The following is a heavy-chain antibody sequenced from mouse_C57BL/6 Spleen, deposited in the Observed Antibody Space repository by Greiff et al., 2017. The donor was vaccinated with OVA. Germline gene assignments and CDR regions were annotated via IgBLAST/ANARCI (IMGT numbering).Heavy chain of an antibody. D-gene: IGHD1-1*01. CDR2: IDPENGDT. V-gene: IGHV14-4*01. J-gene: IGHJ2*01. CDR1: GFNIKDDY. Sequence: EVKLMESGAELVRPGASVKLSCTASGFNIKDDYMHWVKQRPEQGLEWIGWIDPENGDTEYASKFQGKATITADTSSNTAYLQLSSLTSEDTAVYYCTTGLRGGFDYWGQGTTLTVSS. CDR3: TTGLRGGFDY.